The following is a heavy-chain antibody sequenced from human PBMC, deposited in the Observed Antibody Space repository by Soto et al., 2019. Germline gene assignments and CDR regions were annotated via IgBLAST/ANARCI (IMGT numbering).Heavy chain of an antibody. J-gene: IGHJ5*02. Sequence: QVQLVQSGAEVKKPGASVKVSCKASGYTFTSYGISWVRQAPGQGLEWMGWISAYNGNTNYAQKLQGRVTMTTGTSTSTADMELRSLRSDDTAVYYCARDVPLVSGSYLGTSWGQGTLVTVSS. CDR3: ARDVPLVSGSYLGTS. D-gene: IGHD1-26*01. CDR2: ISAYNGNT. CDR1: GYTFTSYG. V-gene: IGHV1-18*01.